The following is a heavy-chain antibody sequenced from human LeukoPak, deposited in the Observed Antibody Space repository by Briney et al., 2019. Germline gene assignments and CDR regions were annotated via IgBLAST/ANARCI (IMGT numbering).Heavy chain of an antibody. D-gene: IGHD6-19*01. J-gene: IGHJ4*02. Sequence: GSLRLSCAASGFTFSSYAMHWVRQAPGKGLEWVAVISYDGSNKYYADSVKGRFTISRDNSKNTLYLQMNSLRAEDTAMYYCAREEVAGTDHWGQGTLVTVSS. CDR1: GFTFSSYA. CDR2: ISYDGSNK. CDR3: AREEVAGTDH. V-gene: IGHV3-30-3*01.